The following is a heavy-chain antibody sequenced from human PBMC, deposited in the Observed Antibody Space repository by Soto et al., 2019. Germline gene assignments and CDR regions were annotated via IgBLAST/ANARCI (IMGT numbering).Heavy chain of an antibody. CDR3: ARDYYDRSGHSHSSVY. J-gene: IGHJ4*02. D-gene: IGHD3-22*01. CDR2: ISYDGGNK. V-gene: IGHV3-30-3*01. Sequence: LRLSCAASGITFSTYAMHWVRQAPGKGLEWVAVISYDGGNKYYADSVKGRFTISRDNSKNALSLQMNSLRAEDTAVYYCARDYYDRSGHSHSSVYWGQGTLVTVSS. CDR1: GITFSTYA.